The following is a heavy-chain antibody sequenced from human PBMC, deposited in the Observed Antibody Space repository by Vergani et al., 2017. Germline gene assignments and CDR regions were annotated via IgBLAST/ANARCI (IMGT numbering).Heavy chain of an antibody. D-gene: IGHD6-25*01. CDR2: ISGSGGST. Sequence: EVQLVESGGGVVRPGGSLRLSCAASGFTFSSYAMSWVRQAPGKGLEWVSAISGSGGSTYYADAVKGRFTISRDNSKNTLYLQMNSLRAEDTAVYYCAKLVATGKDLFDYWGQGTLVTVSS. CDR1: GFTFSSYA. V-gene: IGHV3-23*04. CDR3: AKLVATGKDLFDY. J-gene: IGHJ4*02.